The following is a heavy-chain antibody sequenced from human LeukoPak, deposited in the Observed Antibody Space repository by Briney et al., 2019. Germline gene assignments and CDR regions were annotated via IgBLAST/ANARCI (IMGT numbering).Heavy chain of an antibody. CDR1: GFTVSSNY. D-gene: IGHD3-22*01. CDR3: ARARGYYDSSGPGYRAFDI. J-gene: IGHJ3*02. V-gene: IGHV3-53*04. CDR2: IYSGGST. Sequence: GGSLRLSCAASGFTVSSNYMSWVRQAPGKGLKWVSVIYSGGSTYYADSVKGRFTISRHTSKNTLYLQMNSLRAEDTAVYYCARARGYYDSSGPGYRAFDIWGQGTMVTVSS.